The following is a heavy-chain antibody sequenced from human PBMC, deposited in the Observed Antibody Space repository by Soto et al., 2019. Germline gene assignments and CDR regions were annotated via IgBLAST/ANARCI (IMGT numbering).Heavy chain of an antibody. Sequence: EVQLVESGGGSVQPGRSLRLSCAASGFSFDDYGMQWVRQGPGKGLEWVSGISWNSGDIYYADSVNGRFTISRDNAKRSLYLQMNSLRTEDTALYYCAKDNDLDRDGPFDYWGQGILVTVSS. J-gene: IGHJ4*02. CDR3: AKDNDLDRDGPFDY. D-gene: IGHD2-2*03. V-gene: IGHV3-9*01. CDR2: ISWNSGDI. CDR1: GFSFDDYG.